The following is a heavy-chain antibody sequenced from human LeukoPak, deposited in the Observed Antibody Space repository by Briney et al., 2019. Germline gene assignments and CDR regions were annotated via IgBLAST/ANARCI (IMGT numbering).Heavy chain of an antibody. Sequence: GGSLRLSCAASGITFSAYAMYWVRQAPGKGLEWVGVISNDGSNKYYGDSVKGRFTISRDNSKNTLYLQINSLRVEDTAVYYCMRDGAVAGDGAWFYWGQGTLVTVSS. CDR3: MRDGAVAGDGAWFY. CDR2: ISNDGSNK. V-gene: IGHV3-30-3*01. CDR1: GITFSAYA. J-gene: IGHJ4*02. D-gene: IGHD6-19*01.